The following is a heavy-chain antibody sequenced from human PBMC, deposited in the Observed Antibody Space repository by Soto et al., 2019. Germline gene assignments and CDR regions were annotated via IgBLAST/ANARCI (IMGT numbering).Heavy chain of an antibody. Sequence: QVQLVQSGAEVKKPGSSVKVSCKTSGGTFSSYAISWVRQAPGQGLEWMGGIIPIFGTANYAQKFQVRVTITADESTSTAYMELGNLRSEDTAVYYCASSIYYVSGSVYSDYWGQGTLVTVSS. CDR3: ASSIYYVSGSVYSDY. V-gene: IGHV1-69*01. D-gene: IGHD3-10*01. CDR2: IIPIFGTA. CDR1: GGTFSSYA. J-gene: IGHJ4*02.